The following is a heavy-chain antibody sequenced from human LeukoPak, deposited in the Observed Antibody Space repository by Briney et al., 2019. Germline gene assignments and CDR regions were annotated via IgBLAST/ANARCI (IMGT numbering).Heavy chain of an antibody. CDR2: ISNSGSII. J-gene: IGHJ4*02. V-gene: IGHV3-11*01. CDR1: GFTFSDYY. CDR3: ARSRDGYNFDY. Sequence: PGGSLRLSCAASGFTFSDYYMSWIRQAPGKGLEWVSYISNSGSIIKYADSVKGRFTISRDNAKNSLYLQMNSLRAEDTAVYYCARSRDGYNFDYWGQGTLVTVSS. D-gene: IGHD5-24*01.